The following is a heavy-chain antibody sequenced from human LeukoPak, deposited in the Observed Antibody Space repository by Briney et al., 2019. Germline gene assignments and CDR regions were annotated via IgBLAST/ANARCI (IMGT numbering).Heavy chain of an antibody. D-gene: IGHD3-10*01. Sequence: SQTLSLTCAISGDSVSSNSAAWNWIRQSPSRGLEWLGRTYYRSKWYNDYAVSVKSRITINPDTSKNQFSLQLNSVAPEDTAVYYCARELLWFGESTLFDYWGQGTLVTVSS. CDR1: GDSVSSNSAA. CDR3: ARELLWFGESTLFDY. CDR2: TYYRSKWYN. V-gene: IGHV6-1*01. J-gene: IGHJ4*02.